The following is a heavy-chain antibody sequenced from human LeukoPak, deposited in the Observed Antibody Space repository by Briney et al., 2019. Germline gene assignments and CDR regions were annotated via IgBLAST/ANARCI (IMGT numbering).Heavy chain of an antibody. Sequence: GGSLRLSCEASGFTFSNYTMSWVRQAQGLEWVSSISGNGGNTYYADSVKGRFTISRDNSKNTLYLQMNSLRAEDTAVYYCAKVGYYDSSGYVRRPFDYWGQGTLVTVSS. J-gene: IGHJ4*02. V-gene: IGHV3-23*01. CDR2: ISGNGGNT. CDR3: AKVGYYDSSGYVRRPFDY. D-gene: IGHD3-22*01. CDR1: GFTFSNYT.